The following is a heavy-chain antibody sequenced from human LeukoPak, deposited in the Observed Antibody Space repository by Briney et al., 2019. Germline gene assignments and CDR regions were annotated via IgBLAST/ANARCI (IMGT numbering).Heavy chain of an antibody. V-gene: IGHV4-34*08. CDR3: ALRISLWFGPFDN. D-gene: IGHD3-10*01. J-gene: IGHJ4*02. CDR2: INHSGST. Sequence: PGGSLRLSCAASGFTFSNYGMSWVRQPPGKGLEWIGEINHSGSTNYNPSLKSRVTISVDTSKNQFSLKLSSVTAADTAVYYCALRISLWFGPFDNWAQGTLVTVSS. CDR1: GFTFSNYG.